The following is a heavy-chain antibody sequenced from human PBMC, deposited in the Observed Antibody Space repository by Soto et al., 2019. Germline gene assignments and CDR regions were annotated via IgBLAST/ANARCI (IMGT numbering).Heavy chain of an antibody. J-gene: IGHJ6*03. Sequence: QITLKESGPTLVKHTQTLTLTCTFSGFSLSTSGVGVGWIRQPPGKALEWLALIYWDDDKRYSPSLKSRLTITKDTSKNQVVLTMTNMDPVDTATYYCAHLNKGPDYYYYYMDVWGKGTTVTVSS. CDR3: AHLNKGPDYYYYYMDV. CDR2: IYWDDDK. CDR1: GFSLSTSGVG. V-gene: IGHV2-5*02.